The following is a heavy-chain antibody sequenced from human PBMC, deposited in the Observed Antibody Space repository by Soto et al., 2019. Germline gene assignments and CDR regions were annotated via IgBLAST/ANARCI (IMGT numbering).Heavy chain of an antibody. V-gene: IGHV4-34*01. CDR2: INHSGST. Sequence: QVQLQQWGAGLLKPSETLSLTCAVYGGSFSGYYWSWIRQPPGKGPEWIGEINHSGSTNYNPSLKSRVTISVDTSKNQFSLKLSSVTAADTAVYYCARGGIQLWPFDYWGQGTLVTVSS. J-gene: IGHJ4*02. CDR3: ARGGIQLWPFDY. D-gene: IGHD5-18*01. CDR1: GGSFSGYY.